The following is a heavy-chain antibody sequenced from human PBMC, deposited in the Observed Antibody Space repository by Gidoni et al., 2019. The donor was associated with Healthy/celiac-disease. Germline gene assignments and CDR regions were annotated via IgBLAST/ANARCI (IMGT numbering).Heavy chain of an antibody. CDR2: IYYSGST. CDR1: GGSISSGDYY. J-gene: IGHJ6*02. CDR3: ARNLLVATNYYYGMDV. Sequence: QVQLQESGPGLVKPSQTLSLTCTVSGGSISSGDYYWSWIRQPPGKGLEWIGYIYYSGSTYYNPSLKSRVTISVDTSKNQFSLKLSSVTAADTAVYYCARNLLVATNYYYGMDVWGQGTTVTVSS. D-gene: IGHD5-12*01. V-gene: IGHV4-30-4*01.